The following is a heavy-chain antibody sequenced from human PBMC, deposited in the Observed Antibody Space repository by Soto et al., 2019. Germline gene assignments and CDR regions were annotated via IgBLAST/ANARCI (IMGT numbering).Heavy chain of an antibody. J-gene: IGHJ4*02. D-gene: IGHD1-1*01. V-gene: IGHV4-59*01. Sequence: SETLSLTCTVSGGSISSYYWSWIRQPPGKGLEWIAYIHYSGRITNYNPSLKSRLTISVDTSKNQFSLKLISVTAADTAVYYCARTLSNRQLFDYWGQGTLVTVSS. CDR1: GGSISSYY. CDR2: IHYSGRIT. CDR3: ARTLSNRQLFDY.